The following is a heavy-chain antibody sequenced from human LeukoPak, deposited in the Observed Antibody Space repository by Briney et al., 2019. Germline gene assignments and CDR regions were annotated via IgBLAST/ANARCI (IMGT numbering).Heavy chain of an antibody. CDR2: ISGDGGTT. V-gene: IGHV3-43*02. J-gene: IGHJ4*02. CDR1: GFTFGDYA. CDR3: AKVLRGYCSGGSCYGYDFDY. Sequence: QTEGSLRLSCAASGFTFGDYAMHWVRQAPGKGLEWVSLISGDGGTTYYADSVKGRFTISRDSSKNSLHLQMNGLRTEDTALYYCAKVLRGYCSGGSCYGYDFDYWGQGTLVTVSS. D-gene: IGHD2-15*01.